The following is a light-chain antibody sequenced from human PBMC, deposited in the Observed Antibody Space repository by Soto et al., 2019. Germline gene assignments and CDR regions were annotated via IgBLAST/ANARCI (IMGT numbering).Light chain of an antibody. CDR3: QQYSSSPPEFT. CDR2: GAS. V-gene: IGKV3-20*01. J-gene: IGKJ3*01. Sequence: EIVLTQSPGTLSLSPGEKATSSCRAGQSISRSNLPWYQQRPGQAPRLLIFGASYRATGIPDRFSGSGSGTDFTLTISRLEPEDFAVYYCQQYSSSPPEFTFGPGTKVDSK. CDR1: QSISRSN.